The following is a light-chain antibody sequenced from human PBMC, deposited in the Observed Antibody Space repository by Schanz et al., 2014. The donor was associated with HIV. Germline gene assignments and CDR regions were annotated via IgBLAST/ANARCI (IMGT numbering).Light chain of an antibody. CDR3: QSYDSSLSGSYV. J-gene: IGLJ1*01. V-gene: IGLV1-40*01. CDR2: ATY. CDR1: SSNIKINA. Sequence: QSVLTQPPSASGTPGQRVTISCSGSSSNIKINAVNWYQQLPGTGPKLLIYATYNRPSGVPDRFSGSKSGTSASLAITGLQAEDEADYYCQSYDSSLSGSYVFGTGTKLTVL.